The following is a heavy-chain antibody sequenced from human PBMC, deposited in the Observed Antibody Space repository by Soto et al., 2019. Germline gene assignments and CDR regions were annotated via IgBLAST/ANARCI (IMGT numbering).Heavy chain of an antibody. CDR1: GYSFTSYW. CDR2: IYPGDSDT. D-gene: IGHD4-4*01. Sequence: PGASLKISCKGSGYSFTSYWIGWVRQMPGKGLEWMGIIYPGDSDTRYSPSFQGQVTISADKSISTAYLQWSSLKASDTAMYYCARPPGDDYSNYGENAFDIWGQGTMVTVSS. CDR3: ARPPGDDYSNYGENAFDI. V-gene: IGHV5-51*01. J-gene: IGHJ3*02.